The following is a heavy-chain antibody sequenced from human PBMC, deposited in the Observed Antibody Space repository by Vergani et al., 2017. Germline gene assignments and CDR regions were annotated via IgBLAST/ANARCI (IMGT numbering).Heavy chain of an antibody. J-gene: IGHJ6*02. D-gene: IGHD6-25*01. CDR3: ARHAGASSGYYYYYYGMDV. V-gene: IGHV5-10-1*03. Sequence: EVQLVQSGAEVKKPGESLRISCKGSGYSFTSYWISWVRQMPXKGLEWMGRIDPSDSYTNYSPSFQGHVTISADKSISTAYLQWSSLKASDTAMYYCARHAGASSGYYYYYYGMDVWGQGTTVTVSS. CDR2: IDPSDSYT. CDR1: GYSFTSYW.